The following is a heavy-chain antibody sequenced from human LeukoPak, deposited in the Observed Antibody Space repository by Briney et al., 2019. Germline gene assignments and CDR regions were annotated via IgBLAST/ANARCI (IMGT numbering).Heavy chain of an antibody. CDR3: ARDSLVGSTTPVFDY. CDR2: IDSTSTYI. V-gene: IGHV3-21*04. Sequence: GRSLRLSCAASRFTFSTYSMNWVRQAPGKGLEWVSSIDSTSTYIYYADSVKGRFTISRDNAKNSLYLQMDSLRAEDTAVYYCARDSLVGSTTPVFDYWGQGTLVTVSS. D-gene: IGHD1-26*01. J-gene: IGHJ4*02. CDR1: RFTFSTYS.